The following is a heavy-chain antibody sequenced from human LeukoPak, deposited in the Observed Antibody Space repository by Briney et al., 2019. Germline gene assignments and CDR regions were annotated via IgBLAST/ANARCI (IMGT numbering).Heavy chain of an antibody. Sequence: ASVKVSCKASGYTFTSYGISWVRQAPGQGLEWMGWISAYNGNTNYAQKLQGRVTMTTDTSTSTAYMELRSLRSDDTAVYYCARHQYYDFWSGYYFDGWGQGTLVTVS. J-gene: IGHJ5*02. CDR3: ARHQYYDFWSGYYFDG. CDR2: ISAYNGNT. V-gene: IGHV1-18*01. D-gene: IGHD3-3*01. CDR1: GYTFTSYG.